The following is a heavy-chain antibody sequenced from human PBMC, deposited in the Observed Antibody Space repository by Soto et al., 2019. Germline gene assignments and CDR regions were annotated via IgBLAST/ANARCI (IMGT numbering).Heavy chain of an antibody. D-gene: IGHD3-22*01. Sequence: QVQLVESGGGVVQPGTSLRLSCAASGFTFRIYGMHWVRQGPGKGPEWVAVMSYDGNKKFYADSVKGRFTNSRDNSMNTLYLQMNSLRVEDTAMYYCARGGGDGYYDGSGYSFDHWGQGTLVTVSS. CDR1: GFTFRIYG. V-gene: IGHV3-30*03. J-gene: IGHJ4*02. CDR2: MSYDGNKK. CDR3: ARGGGDGYYDGSGYSFDH.